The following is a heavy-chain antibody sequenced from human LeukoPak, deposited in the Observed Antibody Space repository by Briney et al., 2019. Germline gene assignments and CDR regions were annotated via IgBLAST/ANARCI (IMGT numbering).Heavy chain of an antibody. CDR3: ARVPYSGCSGGSCYGSPFDY. CDR2: IYHSGST. V-gene: IGHV4-38-2*02. D-gene: IGHD2-15*01. Sequence: SETLSLTCTVSGYSISSGYYWGWIRQPPGKGLEWIGSIYHSGSTYYNPSLKSRVTISVDTSKNQFSLKLSSVTAADTAVYYCARVPYSGCSGGSCYGSPFDYWGQGTLVTVSS. CDR1: GYSISSGYY. J-gene: IGHJ4*02.